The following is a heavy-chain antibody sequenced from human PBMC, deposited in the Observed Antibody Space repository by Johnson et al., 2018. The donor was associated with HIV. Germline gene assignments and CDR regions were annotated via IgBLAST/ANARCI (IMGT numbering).Heavy chain of an antibody. D-gene: IGHD5-12*01. Sequence: VQLVESGGGLVQPGGSLRLSCAASGFTFSDAWMTWVRQAPGKGLEWIGRIKGKTDGGTTDYDAPVKGRFTISRDDSKNTLYLQMNSLKTEDTAVYYCARGGGYGGDDRGGRAFDIWGQGTMVTVSS. J-gene: IGHJ3*02. CDR3: ARGGGYGGDDRGGRAFDI. CDR2: IKGKTDGGTT. CDR1: GFTFSDAW. V-gene: IGHV3-15*01.